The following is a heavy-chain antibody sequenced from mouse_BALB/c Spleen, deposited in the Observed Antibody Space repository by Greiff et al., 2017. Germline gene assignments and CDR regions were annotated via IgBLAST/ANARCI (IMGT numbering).Heavy chain of an antibody. CDR3: ARDGLRGSSWFAY. Sequence: QVQLKESGPGLVAPSQSLSITCTVSGFSLTGYGVNWVRQPPGKGLEWLGMIWGDGSTDYNSALKSRLSISKDNSKSQVFLKMNSLQTDDTARYYCARDGLRGSSWFAYWGQGTLVTVSA. CDR2: IWGDGST. D-gene: IGHD2-4*01. V-gene: IGHV2-6-7*01. J-gene: IGHJ3*01. CDR1: GFSLTGYG.